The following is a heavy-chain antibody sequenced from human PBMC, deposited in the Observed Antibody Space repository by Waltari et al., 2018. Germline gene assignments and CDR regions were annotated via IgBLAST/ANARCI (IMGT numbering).Heavy chain of an antibody. CDR3: AKDGTWIQLWFDY. D-gene: IGHD5-18*01. CDR1: GFTFSSYA. CDR2: IIVSGGST. Sequence: EVQLLESGGGLVQPGGSLRLSCAASGFTFSSYAMSWVRQAPGKGLEGVSVIIVSGGSTNYADSVEGRFTIAGDNSKNTLYLQMNSLGAEDTAVYYCAKDGTWIQLWFDYWGQGSLVTVSS. J-gene: IGHJ4*02. V-gene: IGHV3-23*01.